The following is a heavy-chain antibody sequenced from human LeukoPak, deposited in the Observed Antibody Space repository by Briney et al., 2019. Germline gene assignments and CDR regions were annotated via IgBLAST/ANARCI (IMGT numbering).Heavy chain of an antibody. J-gene: IGHJ4*02. CDR3: ARGAYYYED. CDR2: ISSSSSTI. D-gene: IGHD3-22*01. V-gene: IGHV3-48*01. CDR1: GFTFSVHS. Sequence: GGSLRLSCAASGFTFSVHSMNWVRQAPGKGLEWVSYISSSSSTIYYADSVKGRFTISRDNAKSSLYLQMNSLRAEDTAVYYCARGAYYYEDWGQGTLVTVSS.